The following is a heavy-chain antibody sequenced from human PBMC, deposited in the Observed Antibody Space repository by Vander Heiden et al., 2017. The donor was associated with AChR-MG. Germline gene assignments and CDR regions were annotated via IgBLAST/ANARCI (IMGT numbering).Heavy chain of an antibody. CDR1: GYSFTSYW. J-gene: IGHJ3*02. D-gene: IGHD3-10*01. CDR3: ARRSGDYYGSGSYYKGGAFDI. V-gene: IGHV5-51*01. Sequence: EVQLVQSGAEVKKPGESLKISCKGSGYSFTSYWTGWVRQMPGKGLEWMGIIYPGDSDTRYSPSFQGQVTISADKSISTAYLQWSSLKASDTAMYYCARRSGDYYGSGSYYKGGAFDIWGQGTMVTVSS. CDR2: IYPGDSDT.